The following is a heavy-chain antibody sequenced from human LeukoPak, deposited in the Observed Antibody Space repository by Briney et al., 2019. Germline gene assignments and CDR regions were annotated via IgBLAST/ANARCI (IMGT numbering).Heavy chain of an antibody. CDR3: ARSGVVTAYQIYYYYYMDV. V-gene: IGHV1-69*13. Sequence: SVKVSCKASGGTFSSYAISWVRQAPGQGLEWMGGIIPIFRTPNYAQKFQGRVTITADESTSTAYMELSSLRSEDTAVYYCARSGVVTAYQIYYYYYMDVWGKGTTVTVSS. D-gene: IGHD2-21*02. CDR2: IIPIFRTP. J-gene: IGHJ6*03. CDR1: GGTFSSYA.